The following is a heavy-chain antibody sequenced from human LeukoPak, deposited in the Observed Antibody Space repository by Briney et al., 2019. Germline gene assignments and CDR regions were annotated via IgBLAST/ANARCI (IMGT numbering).Heavy chain of an antibody. J-gene: IGHJ4*02. CDR3: ASPSRGGDRFFDFDY. Sequence: ASVKVSCKASGYTFTSYAMHWVRQAPRQRLEWMGWINAGNGNTKYSQKFQGRVTITRDTSASTAYMELSSLRSEDTAVYYCASPSRGGDRFFDFDYWGQGTLVTVSS. CDR2: INAGNGNT. V-gene: IGHV1-3*01. CDR1: GYTFTSYA. D-gene: IGHD2-21*02.